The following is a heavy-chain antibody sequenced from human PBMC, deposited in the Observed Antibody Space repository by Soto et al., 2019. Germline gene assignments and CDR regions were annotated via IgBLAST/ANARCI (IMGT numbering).Heavy chain of an antibody. CDR2: ISAYNGNT. D-gene: IGHD6-19*01. CDR3: ARAPPLSSGWYGDAFDI. CDR1: GYTFTSYG. V-gene: IGHV1-18*01. Sequence: EASVKVSCKASGYTFTSYGISWVRQAPGQGLEWVGWISAYNGNTNYAQKLQGRVTMTTDTSTSTAHMELRSLRSDDTAVYYCARAPPLSSGWYGDAFDIWGQGTMVSVSS. J-gene: IGHJ3*02.